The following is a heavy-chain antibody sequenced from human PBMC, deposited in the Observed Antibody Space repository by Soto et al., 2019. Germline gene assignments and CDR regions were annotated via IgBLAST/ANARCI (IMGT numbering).Heavy chain of an antibody. CDR1: GFTVTTNY. CDR2: VYSGGST. J-gene: IGHJ3*02. Sequence: EVQLVESGGGLVQPGGSLTLSCAASGFTVTTNYMSWVRQPPGKGLEWVSVVYSGGSTYYAGSVKGRFTVSRDNYRSTLYVQMNGLRAEDTAVYYCARDSSGKNDAFDIWGQGTVVTVSS. V-gene: IGHV3-66*01. CDR3: ARDSSGKNDAFDI.